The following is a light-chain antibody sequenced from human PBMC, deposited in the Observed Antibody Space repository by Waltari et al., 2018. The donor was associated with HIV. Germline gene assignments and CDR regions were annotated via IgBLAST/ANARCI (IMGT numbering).Light chain of an antibody. Sequence: QPPLTQPASVPGSPGPSLPLSCTGTSRALGFYNSVPWYQQAPGKGPKVIIHEVTSRPSGISDRFSGSRSGNTASLTISGLQPEDEADYYCTSYTPNDTLVFGGGTKVTVL. J-gene: IGLJ2*01. CDR1: SRALGFYNS. V-gene: IGLV2-14*01. CDR2: EVT. CDR3: TSYTPNDTLV.